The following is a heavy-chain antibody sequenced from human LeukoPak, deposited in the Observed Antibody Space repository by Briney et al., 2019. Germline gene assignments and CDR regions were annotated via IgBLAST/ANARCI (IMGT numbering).Heavy chain of an antibody. Sequence: ASVKVSCKASGYTFTSYDINWVRQATGQGLEWIGWMNPNSGDTGYAQKFQGRVTITRNTSISTAYTELSSLRSEDTAVYYCARGADWQVLEYYYYYMDVWGKGTTVTVSS. D-gene: IGHD3-9*01. CDR2: MNPNSGDT. CDR1: GYTFTSYD. CDR3: ARGADWQVLEYYYYYMDV. J-gene: IGHJ6*03. V-gene: IGHV1-8*03.